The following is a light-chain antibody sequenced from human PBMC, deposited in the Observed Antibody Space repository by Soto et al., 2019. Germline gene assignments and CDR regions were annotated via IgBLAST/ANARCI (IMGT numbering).Light chain of an antibody. J-gene: IGKJ1*01. Sequence: EIVLTQSPGTLSLSPGERATLSFRASQSVSSNYLAWYRQKPGQAPRLLIYGASSRATGIPDRFSGSGSGTDFTLTISRLEPEDFAVYYCQQYGSSPKTFGQGTKVDIK. CDR2: GAS. CDR3: QQYGSSPKT. CDR1: QSVSSNY. V-gene: IGKV3-20*01.